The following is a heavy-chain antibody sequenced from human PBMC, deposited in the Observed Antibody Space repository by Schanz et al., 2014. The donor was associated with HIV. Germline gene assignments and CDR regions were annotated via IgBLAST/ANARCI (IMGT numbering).Heavy chain of an antibody. CDR3: ARSYYYDGSPLPLDS. Sequence: VQLQESGPGLVKPSQTLSLTCAVSFGSTSSYSWSWIRQPAGKGLEWIGRISTSGSTNYNPSLKSRVTISVDTSKNQFSLKLSSVTAADTAVYYCARSYYYDGSPLPLDSWGQGTTVTVSS. CDR1: FGSTSSYS. D-gene: IGHD3-22*01. CDR2: ISTSGST. J-gene: IGHJ6*02. V-gene: IGHV4-4*07.